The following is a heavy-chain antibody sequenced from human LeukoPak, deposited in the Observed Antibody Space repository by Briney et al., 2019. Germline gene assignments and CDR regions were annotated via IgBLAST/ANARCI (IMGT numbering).Heavy chain of an antibody. J-gene: IGHJ5*02. CDR3: AREVLYCSSTSCGNWFDP. V-gene: IGHV5-51*01. Sequence: GESLKISCKGSGSSFTSYWIGWVRQMPGKGLEWMGIIYPGDSDTRYSPSFQGQVTISADKSISTAYLQWSSLKASDTAMYYCAREVLYCSSTSCGNWFDPWGQGTLVTVSS. CDR2: IYPGDSDT. CDR1: GSSFTSYW. D-gene: IGHD2-2*01.